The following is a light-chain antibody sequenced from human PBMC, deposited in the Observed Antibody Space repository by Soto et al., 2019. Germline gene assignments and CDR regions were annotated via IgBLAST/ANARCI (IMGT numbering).Light chain of an antibody. CDR1: GSDVGNYNL. V-gene: IGLV2-14*02. CDR2: EVN. CDR3: NSYTSSSTLA. Sequence: QSALTQPASVSGSLGQSITISCSGSGSDVGNYNLVSWYQQQPGKAPKLIIYEVNNRPSGVSNRFSGSKSGNTASLTISGLQAEDEADYYCNSYTSSSTLAFGGGTKLTVL. J-gene: IGLJ2*01.